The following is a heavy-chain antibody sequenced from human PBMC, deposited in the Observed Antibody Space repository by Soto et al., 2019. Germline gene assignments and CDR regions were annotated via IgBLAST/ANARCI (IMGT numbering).Heavy chain of an antibody. V-gene: IGHV3-23*01. CDR3: AAVEWELQYYFDY. CDR2: ISGSGGST. Sequence: EVQLLESGGGLVQPGGSLRLSCAASGFTFSSYAMSWVRQAPGKGLEWVSAISGSGGSTYYADSVKGRFTISRDNSKNRLYLQMNSLRAEDTAVYYCAAVEWELQYYFDYWGQGTLVTVSS. J-gene: IGHJ4*02. D-gene: IGHD1-26*01. CDR1: GFTFSSYA.